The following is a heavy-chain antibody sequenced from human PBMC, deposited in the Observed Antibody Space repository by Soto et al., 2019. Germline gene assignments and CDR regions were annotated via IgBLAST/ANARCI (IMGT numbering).Heavy chain of an antibody. V-gene: IGHV3-23*01. CDR3: TKDAEAYDFAFDK. D-gene: IGHD3-3*01. Sequence: EVQLLESGGGLVQPGGSLRLSCATSGFSFSNYGMNWVRQAPGKGLEWVSGIPKTGRSTFIADSVRGRFTISRDNLKNIMYLQMNSLRVDDTALYYCTKDAEAYDFAFDKWGQGTMVTVTS. CDR2: IPKTGRST. J-gene: IGHJ3*02. CDR1: GFSFSNYG.